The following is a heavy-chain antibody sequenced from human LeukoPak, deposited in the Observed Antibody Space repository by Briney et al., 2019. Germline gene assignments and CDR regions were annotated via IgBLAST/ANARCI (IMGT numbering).Heavy chain of an antibody. V-gene: IGHV1-69*13. CDR1: GGTFSSYA. CDR3: ARGGRSGYDYFDY. D-gene: IGHD5-12*01. CDR2: IIPIFGTA. J-gene: IGHJ4*02. Sequence: SVKVSCKASGGTFSSYAISWVRQAPGQGLEWMGGIIPIFGTANYAQKFQGRVTITADESTSTAYMELSSLRSEDTAVYYCARGGRSGYDYFDYWGQRTLVTVSS.